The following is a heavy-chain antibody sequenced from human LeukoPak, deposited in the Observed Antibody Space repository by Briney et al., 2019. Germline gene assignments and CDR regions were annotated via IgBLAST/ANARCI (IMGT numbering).Heavy chain of an antibody. J-gene: IGHJ4*02. CDR1: GFNFSSYA. D-gene: IGHD5-24*01. CDR2: ISSSGNTM. Sequence: GGSLRLSCAASGFNFSSYAMNWVRQAPGKGLEWVSYISSSGNTMYYADSVRGRFTISRDSAKNSPYLQMNSLRVEAAREFYCASGYGYEIDYWGQGTLVTVSS. V-gene: IGHV3-48*03. CDR3: ASGYGYEIDY.